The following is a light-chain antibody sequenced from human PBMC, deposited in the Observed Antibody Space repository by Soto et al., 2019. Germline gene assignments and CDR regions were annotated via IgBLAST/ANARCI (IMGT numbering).Light chain of an antibody. Sequence: EIVMTQSPGTLSVSPGERATLSCRASQNILTNLAWYQQRPGQSPRLVIYGASTRAIDIPARFSGSGSGTEFTLTISSLQSEDFVVYYCQQYNNRPITFGPGTRLEIK. J-gene: IGKJ5*01. CDR1: QNILTN. CDR2: GAS. V-gene: IGKV3-15*01. CDR3: QQYNNRPIT.